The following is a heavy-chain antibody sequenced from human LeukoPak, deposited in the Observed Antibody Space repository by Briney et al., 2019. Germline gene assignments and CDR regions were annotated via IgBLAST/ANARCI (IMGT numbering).Heavy chain of an antibody. V-gene: IGHV3-49*04. Sequence: SGGSLRLYCAASGFTFSSYVMSWVRQAPGKGLEWVGFIRSKASGGTTEYTASVKGRFTISRDDSKSIAYLQMNSLITEDTAVYYCTRGYSIDYWGQGTQVTVSS. D-gene: IGHD4-11*01. CDR2: IRSKASGGTT. CDR1: GFTFSSYV. CDR3: TRGYSIDY. J-gene: IGHJ4*02.